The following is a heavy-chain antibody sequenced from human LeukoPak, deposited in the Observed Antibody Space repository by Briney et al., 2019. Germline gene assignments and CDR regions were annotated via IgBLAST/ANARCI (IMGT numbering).Heavy chain of an antibody. V-gene: IGHV3-7*01. CDR2: IKQDGSEK. CDR1: GFNYNTYW. CDR3: ARTISSSSTSCFLY. D-gene: IGHD2-2*01. Sequence: GGSLRLSCVASGFNYNTYWMSWVRQAPGKGLEWVANIKQDGSEKNYVDSVKGRFTISRDNAKNTLYLQMNSLRAEDTAVYYCARTISSSSTSCFLYWGQGTLVTVSS. J-gene: IGHJ4*02.